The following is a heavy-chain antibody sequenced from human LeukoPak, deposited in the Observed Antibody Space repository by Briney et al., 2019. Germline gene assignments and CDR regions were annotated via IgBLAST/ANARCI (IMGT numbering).Heavy chain of an antibody. CDR3: ARDARPSYDTSGYYFPGDY. D-gene: IGHD3-22*01. V-gene: IGHV1-46*01. Sequence: GASVKISCKASGYTFTSFYIHWVRRAPGQGLEWMAIINPSGGTTRYAQKFQGRVTMTRDTSTSTVYMELSSLRSEDTAVYYCARDARPSYDTSGYYFPGDYWGQGTLVTVSS. CDR1: GYTFTSFY. J-gene: IGHJ4*02. CDR2: INPSGGTT.